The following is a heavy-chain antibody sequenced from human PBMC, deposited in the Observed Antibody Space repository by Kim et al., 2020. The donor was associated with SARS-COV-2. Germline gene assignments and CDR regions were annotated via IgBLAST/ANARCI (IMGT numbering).Heavy chain of an antibody. CDR1: GFTVSANY. Sequence: GGSLRLSCAASGFTVSANYMSWVRQAPGKGLEWVSVIYSGGSTYYVDSVKGRFTISRDNSKNTVYLQMNSLIAGDTAVYYCARRRGPNWFDPWGQGTLVTVSS. CDR2: IYSGGST. CDR3: ARRRGPNWFDP. D-gene: IGHD3-16*01. V-gene: IGHV3-53*01. J-gene: IGHJ5*02.